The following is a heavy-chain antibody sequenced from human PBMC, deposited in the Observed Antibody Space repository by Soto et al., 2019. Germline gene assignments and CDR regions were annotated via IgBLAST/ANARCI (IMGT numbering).Heavy chain of an antibody. CDR2: IWYEGTTK. CDR1: GFTLSNYG. V-gene: IGHV3-33*01. CDR3: ARDVGSSGSSRWFDT. D-gene: IGHD3-10*01. J-gene: IGHJ5*02. Sequence: GGSLRLSCVASGFTLSNYGMHWVRQAPGKGLEWIALIWYEGTTKYSTDSMKGRFSISRDQSKSTLYLQVNSLRAEDTATYYCARDVGSSGSSRWFDTWGQGSLVTVSS.